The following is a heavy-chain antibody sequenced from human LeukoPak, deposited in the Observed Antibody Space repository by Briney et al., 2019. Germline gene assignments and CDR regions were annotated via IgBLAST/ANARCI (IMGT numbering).Heavy chain of an antibody. Sequence: PGGSLRLSCAASGFTFSNYWMHWVRQVPGKGLVWVSRIKSDGSVPYYADSVKGRFTISRDNARNMLYLQMNSLRIEDTAVYYCARDRRAADTDSDYWGQGTLVTVSS. CDR2: IKSDGSVP. D-gene: IGHD6-13*01. CDR1: GFTFSNYW. J-gene: IGHJ4*02. CDR3: ARDRRAADTDSDY. V-gene: IGHV3-74*01.